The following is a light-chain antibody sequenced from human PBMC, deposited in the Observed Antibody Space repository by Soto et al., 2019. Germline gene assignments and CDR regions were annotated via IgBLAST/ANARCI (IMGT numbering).Light chain of an antibody. CDR1: RNINGNY. V-gene: IGKV3-20*01. CDR2: GTS. CDR3: QQYGSTPWP. J-gene: IGKJ1*01. Sequence: EVVLTQSPGTLSLSPGERATLSCRASRNINGNYLGWYQLKRGQAPRLLIYGTSTRATGIPDRFSGSGSGTEFTLTISRLEPEDSAMYYCQQYGSTPWPFGQGTKVEI.